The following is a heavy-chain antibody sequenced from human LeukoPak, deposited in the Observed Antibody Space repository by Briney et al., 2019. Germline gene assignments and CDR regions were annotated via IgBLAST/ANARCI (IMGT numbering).Heavy chain of an antibody. D-gene: IGHD6-6*01. V-gene: IGHV4-59*01. CDR1: GGSISSYY. Sequence: PSETLSLTCTVSGGSISSYYWSWIRQPPGKGLEWIGYIYYSGSTNYNPSLKSRVTISVDTSKNQFSPKLSSVTAADTAVYYCAAKSDSSSSEYWGQGTLVTVSS. J-gene: IGHJ4*02. CDR3: AAKSDSSSSEY. CDR2: IYYSGST.